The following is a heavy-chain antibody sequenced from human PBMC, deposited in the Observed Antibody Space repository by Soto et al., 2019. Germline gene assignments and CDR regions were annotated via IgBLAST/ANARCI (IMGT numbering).Heavy chain of an antibody. CDR2: MNPNNGYT. J-gene: IGHJ4*02. CDR1: GYTFTSYD. V-gene: IGHV1-8*01. CDR3: ARGRGWRDY. D-gene: IGHD6-19*01. Sequence: QVQLVQSGAEVKKPGASVKVSCKTSGYTFTSYDIHWVRQATGQGLEWMGWMNPNNGYTDYAQKFQGRVTMTRDTSLSTAYMELSSLTSDDTAVYYCARGRGWRDYWGQGTLVTVSS.